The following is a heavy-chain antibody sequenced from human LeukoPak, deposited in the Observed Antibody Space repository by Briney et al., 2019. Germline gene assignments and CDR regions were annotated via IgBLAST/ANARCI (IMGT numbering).Heavy chain of an antibody. CDR3: ARTNYYDSSGPKHYFDQ. D-gene: IGHD3-22*01. CDR1: GGSISSGDYY. Sequence: SETLSLTYTVSGGSISSGDYYWSWIRQPPGKALECIGYIYYSGSTYYNPSLKSRVTISVDTSKNQFSLKLSSVTAADTAVYYCARTNYYDSSGPKHYFDQWGQGTLVTVSS. CDR2: IYYSGST. V-gene: IGHV4-30-4*01. J-gene: IGHJ4*02.